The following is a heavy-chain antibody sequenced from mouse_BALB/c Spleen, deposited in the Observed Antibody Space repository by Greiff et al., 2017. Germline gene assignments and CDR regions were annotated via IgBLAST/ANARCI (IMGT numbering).Heavy chain of an antibody. D-gene: IGHD1-1*01. V-gene: IGHV14-1*02. CDR2: IDPENGNT. Sequence: VQLQQSGAELVRPGALVKLSCKASGFNIKDYYMHWVKQRPEQGLEWIGWIDPENGNTIYDPKFQGKASITADTSSNTAYLQLSSLTSEDTAVYYCAYGSSYDWFAYWGQGTLVTVAA. CDR3: AYGSSYDWFAY. J-gene: IGHJ3*01. CDR1: GFNIKDYY.